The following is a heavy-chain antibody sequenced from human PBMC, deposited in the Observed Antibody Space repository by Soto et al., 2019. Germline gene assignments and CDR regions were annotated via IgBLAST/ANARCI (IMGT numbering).Heavy chain of an antibody. J-gene: IGHJ4*02. CDR2: TDYSGNT. D-gene: IGHD6-19*01. Sequence: SETLSLTCTVSSDSISSYYWIWIRQSPGKGLEWIGYTDYSGNTNYNPSLKSRVTISGDTSKNQFSLRLSSVTAADTTVYYCARAVGDPLYYLDYWGQGTLVTVSS. CDR3: ARAVGDPLYYLDY. V-gene: IGHV4-59*08. CDR1: SDSISSYY.